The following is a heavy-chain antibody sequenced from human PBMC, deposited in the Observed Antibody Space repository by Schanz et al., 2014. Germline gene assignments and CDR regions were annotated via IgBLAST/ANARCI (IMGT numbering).Heavy chain of an antibody. CDR1: GGSISSATYY. D-gene: IGHD5-12*01. CDR3: ARGGSVATIAPYIWFDP. V-gene: IGHV4-61*02. Sequence: QVQLQESGPGLVKPSQTLSLTCTVSGGSISSATYYWSWVRQPAGKGLEWIGRIYSRGSSTYNPSLKSRGPKSIAPPNNQPPLKLNSGHAADTAVYYCARGGSVATIAPYIWFDPWGQGTLVTVSS. CDR2: IYSRGSS. J-gene: IGHJ5*02.